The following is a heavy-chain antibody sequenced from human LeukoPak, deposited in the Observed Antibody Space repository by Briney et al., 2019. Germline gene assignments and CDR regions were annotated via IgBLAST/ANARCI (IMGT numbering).Heavy chain of an antibody. V-gene: IGHV3-21*01. CDR3: ARGVFDP. CDR1: GFTFSSYT. J-gene: IGHJ5*02. Sequence: GGPLRLSCAASGFTFSSYTMNWVRQAPGKGLEWVSSISSGSSYIFYADSVKGRFTISRDNAKNSLYLQMNSLRAEDTAVYYCARGVFDPWGQGTLVTVSS. CDR2: ISSGSSYI.